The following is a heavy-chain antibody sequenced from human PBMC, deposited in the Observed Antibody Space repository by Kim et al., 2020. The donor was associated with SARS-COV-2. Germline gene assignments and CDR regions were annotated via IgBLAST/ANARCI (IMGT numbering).Heavy chain of an antibody. CDR3: ARALKEYIMITFGGVIYHFDY. D-gene: IGHD3-16*02. CDR1: GGSISSGDYY. Sequence: SETLSLTCTVSGGSISSGDYYWSWIRQPPGKGLEWIGYIYYSGSTYYNPSLKSRVTISVDTSKNQFSLKLSSVTAADTAVYYCARALKEYIMITFGGVIYHFDYWGQGTLVTVSS. CDR2: IYYSGST. V-gene: IGHV4-30-4*01. J-gene: IGHJ4*02.